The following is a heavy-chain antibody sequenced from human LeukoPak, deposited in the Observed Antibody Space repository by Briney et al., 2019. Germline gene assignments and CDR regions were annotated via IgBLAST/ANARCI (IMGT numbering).Heavy chain of an antibody. CDR3: AKEETETGRPKSHS. CDR2: VRGRGST. Sequence: PGGSQRLSHALSGFSLSTGGISSVRQAPGKGPEWVSGVRGRGSTFYSDSVKGRFTISRDNTKNTVHLQMNSLRADDTAVYYCAKEETETGRPKSHSWGQGTLVTVSS. V-gene: IGHV3-23*01. D-gene: IGHD3-9*01. CDR1: GFSLSTGG. J-gene: IGHJ4*02.